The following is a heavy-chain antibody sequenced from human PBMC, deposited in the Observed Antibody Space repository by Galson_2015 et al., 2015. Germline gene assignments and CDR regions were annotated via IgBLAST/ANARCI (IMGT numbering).Heavy chain of an antibody. CDR3: AGRITMVRGVTPDY. D-gene: IGHD3-10*01. CDR1: GFTFSSYG. J-gene: IGHJ4*02. CDR2: ISYDGSNK. Sequence: SLRLSCAASGFTFSSYGMHWVRQAPGKGLEWVAVISYDGSNKYYADSVKGRFTISRDNSKNTLYLQMNSLRAEDTAVYYCAGRITMVRGVTPDYWGQGTLVTVSS. V-gene: IGHV3-30*03.